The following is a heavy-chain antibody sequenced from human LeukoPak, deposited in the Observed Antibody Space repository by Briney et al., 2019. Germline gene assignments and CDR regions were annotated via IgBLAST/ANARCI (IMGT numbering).Heavy chain of an antibody. CDR3: ARQEIATLVNFET. CDR2: IYYSGST. CDR1: GGSISSYY. V-gene: IGHV4-59*01. J-gene: IGHJ5*02. Sequence: SETLSLTCTVSGGSISSYYWNWIRQPPGKGLEWIGYIYYSGSTNYNPSLKSRVTISVDTSKNQFSLKLSSVTAADTAVYYCARQEIATLVNFETWGQGTLVTVSS. D-gene: IGHD5-24*01.